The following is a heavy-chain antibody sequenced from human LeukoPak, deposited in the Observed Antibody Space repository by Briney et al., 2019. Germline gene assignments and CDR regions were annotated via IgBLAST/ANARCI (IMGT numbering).Heavy chain of an antibody. CDR1: GFTFSSCG. CDR3: AREVCSRTSCYYEYNWFDP. CDR2: IWYDGSNK. D-gene: IGHD2-2*01. V-gene: IGHV3-33*01. J-gene: IGHJ5*02. Sequence: GGSLRLSCAASGFTFSSCGMHWVRQAPGKGLEWVAVIWYDGSNKYYADSVKGRFTISRDNSKNTLYLQMNSLRAEDTAVYYCAREVCSRTSCYYEYNWFDPWGQGTLVTVSS.